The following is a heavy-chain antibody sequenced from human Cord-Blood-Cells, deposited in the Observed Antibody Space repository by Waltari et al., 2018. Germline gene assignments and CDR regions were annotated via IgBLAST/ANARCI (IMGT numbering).Heavy chain of an antibody. CDR3: AKDIVPVYDFWSGYDAFDI. CDR1: GFTFDDYA. CDR2: ISWNSGSM. V-gene: IGHV3-9*01. Sequence: EVQLVESGGGLVQPGRSLRLSCAASGFTFDDYAMHWVRPAPGKGLAWVSGISWNSGSMGYADSVKGRFTISRDNAKNSLYLQMNCLRAEDTALYYCAKDIVPVYDFWSGYDAFDIWGQGTMVTVSS. D-gene: IGHD3-3*01. J-gene: IGHJ3*02.